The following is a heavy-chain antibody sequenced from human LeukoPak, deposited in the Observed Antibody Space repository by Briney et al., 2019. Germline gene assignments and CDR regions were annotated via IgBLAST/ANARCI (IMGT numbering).Heavy chain of an antibody. J-gene: IGHJ4*02. CDR1: GFTFSSYA. Sequence: GGSLRLSCAASGFTFSSYAMHWVRQAPGKGLEWVAIIWSDGNNKYYADSVEGRFTISRDTSKNTLFLQMNSLRAEDTAVYYCARGQPGVAAAGNLDYWGQGTLVTVSS. D-gene: IGHD6-13*01. V-gene: IGHV3-33*01. CDR2: IWSDGNNK. CDR3: ARGQPGVAAAGNLDY.